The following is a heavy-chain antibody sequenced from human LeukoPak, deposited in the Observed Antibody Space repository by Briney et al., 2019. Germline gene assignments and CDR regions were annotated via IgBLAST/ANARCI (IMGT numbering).Heavy chain of an antibody. J-gene: IGHJ3*02. V-gene: IGHV1-69*01. D-gene: IGHD2-2*02. CDR1: GGTFSSYA. Sequence: SVKVSCKASGGTFSSYAISWVRQAPGQGLEWMGGIIPIFGTANYAQKFQGRVTITADESTSTAYMELSSLRSEDTAVYYCALSGVFVVVPAAIHHDAFDIWGQGTMVTVSS. CDR3: ALSGVFVVVPAAIHHDAFDI. CDR2: IIPIFGTA.